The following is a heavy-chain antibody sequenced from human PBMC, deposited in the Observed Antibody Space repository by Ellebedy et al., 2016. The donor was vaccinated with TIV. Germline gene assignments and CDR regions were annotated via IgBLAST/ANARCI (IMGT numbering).Heavy chain of an antibody. Sequence: GGSLRLSXAASGFTFSSYSMNWVRQAPGKGLEWVSSISSSSSYIYYADSVKGRFTISRDNAKNSLYLQMNSLRAEDTAVYYCARDPSYGDYDHYYYMDVWGKGTTVTVSS. D-gene: IGHD4-17*01. V-gene: IGHV3-21*01. CDR3: ARDPSYGDYDHYYYMDV. J-gene: IGHJ6*03. CDR2: ISSSSSYI. CDR1: GFTFSSYS.